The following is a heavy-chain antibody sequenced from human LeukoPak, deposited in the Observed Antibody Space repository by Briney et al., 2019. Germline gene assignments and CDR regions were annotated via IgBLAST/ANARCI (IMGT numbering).Heavy chain of an antibody. V-gene: IGHV3-23*01. D-gene: IGHD7-27*01. Sequence: PGGSLRLSCGTSGFRFRTYAMTWVRQASGKGLEWVSTITDVGDRALYIDSVRGRFTIFRDDSKNTLYLQMNSLRAEDTAVYYCTKDQDFRLGSMDFWGQGTLVTVSS. CDR2: ITDVGDRA. CDR1: GFRFRTYA. J-gene: IGHJ4*02. CDR3: TKDQDFRLGSMDF.